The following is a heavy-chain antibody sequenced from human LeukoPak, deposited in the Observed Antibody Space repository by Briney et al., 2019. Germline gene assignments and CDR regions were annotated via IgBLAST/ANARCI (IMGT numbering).Heavy chain of an antibody. CDR3: AREYSSSSRWFDP. D-gene: IGHD6-6*01. CDR1: GGSISSYY. Sequence: SETLSLTCTVSGGSISSYYWSWIRQPPGKGLEWIGYIYYSGSTNYNPSLKSRVTISVDTSKNQFSLKLSSVTAADTAVYYCAREYSSSSRWFDPRGQGTLVTVSS. CDR2: IYYSGST. J-gene: IGHJ5*02. V-gene: IGHV4-59*01.